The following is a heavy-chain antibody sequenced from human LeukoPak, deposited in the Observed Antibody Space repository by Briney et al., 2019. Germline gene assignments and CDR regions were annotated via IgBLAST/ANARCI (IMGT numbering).Heavy chain of an antibody. Sequence: PGGSLRLSCAASGFTFSSYSMNWVRQAPGKGLEWVSSISSGSSYIYYADSVKGRFTISRDNAKNSLYLQMNSLRAEDTAVYYCARLVTTADDYWGQGTLVTVSS. CDR1: GFTFSSYS. CDR3: ARLVTTADDY. CDR2: ISSGSSYI. D-gene: IGHD4-17*01. J-gene: IGHJ4*02. V-gene: IGHV3-21*01.